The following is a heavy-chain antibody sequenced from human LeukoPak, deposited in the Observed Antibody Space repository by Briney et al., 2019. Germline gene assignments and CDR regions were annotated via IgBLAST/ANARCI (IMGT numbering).Heavy chain of an antibody. CDR1: GYTFTSYG. D-gene: IGHD3-22*01. CDR3: ARPLTRYYYDSSGYYPFEY. J-gene: IGHJ4*02. CDR2: ISAYNGNT. V-gene: IGHV1-18*01. Sequence: ASVKVSCKASGYTFTSYGISWVRQAPGQGLEWMGWISAYNGNTNYAQKLQGRVTMTTDTSTSTAYMELRSLRSDDTAVYYCARPLTRYYYDSSGYYPFEYWGQGTLVTVSS.